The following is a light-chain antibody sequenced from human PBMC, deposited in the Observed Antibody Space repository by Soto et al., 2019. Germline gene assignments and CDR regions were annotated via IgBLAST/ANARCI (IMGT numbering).Light chain of an antibody. CDR3: SSFTSTSGL. V-gene: IGLV2-14*03. Sequence: QSALTQPASVSGSPGQSITISCTGAVSEVAGYTYVSWYQQLPGKGPKVIIYDVSNRSSGVSNRFSGSKSGTTASLTISGLQAEDEADYYCSSFTSTSGLFGGGTKLTVL. J-gene: IGLJ2*01. CDR1: VSEVAGYTY. CDR2: DVS.